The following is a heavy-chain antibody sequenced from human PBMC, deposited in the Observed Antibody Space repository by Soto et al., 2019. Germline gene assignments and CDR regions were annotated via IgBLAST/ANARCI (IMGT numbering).Heavy chain of an antibody. D-gene: IGHD6-6*01. CDR2: ISSSSSYI. CDR3: ARDPSSSSYYYYGMDV. J-gene: IGHJ6*02. Sequence: PGGSLRLSCAASGFTFSSYSMNWVRQAPGKGLEWVSSISSSSSYIYYADSVKGRFTISRDNAKNSLYLQMNSLRAEDTAVYYCARDPSSSSYYYYGMDVWGQGTTVTVSS. V-gene: IGHV3-21*01. CDR1: GFTFSSYS.